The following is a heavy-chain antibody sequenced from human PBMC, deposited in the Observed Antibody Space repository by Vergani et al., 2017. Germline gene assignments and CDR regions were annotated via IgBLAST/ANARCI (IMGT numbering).Heavy chain of an antibody. CDR1: GGSLSGYY. CDR2: VEDSGYF. CDR3: ARDRATVTTIWYFDL. V-gene: IGHV4-59*01. J-gene: IGHJ2*01. Sequence: QVQLQESGPGLVRPSETLSLTCTVSGGSLSGYYWNWIRQTPGEGLEWIGYVEDSGYFNYNPSLKTRVSMSSDTSNNQFSLMLSSVTVADTAVYYCARDRATVTTIWYFDLWGRGTLVTVSS. D-gene: IGHD4-17*01.